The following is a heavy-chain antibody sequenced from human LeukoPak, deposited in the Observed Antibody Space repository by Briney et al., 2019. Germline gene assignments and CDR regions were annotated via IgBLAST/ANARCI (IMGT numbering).Heavy chain of an antibody. CDR3: ARERLWEQQLVDYYYGMDV. D-gene: IGHD6-13*01. Sequence: ASVKVSCKASGYTFTSYAMHWVRPAPGQRLEWMGWINTGNGNTKYSQKFQGRVTITRDTSASTAYMELSSLRSEDTAVYYCARERLWEQQLVDYYYGMDVWGQGTTVTVSS. CDR2: INTGNGNT. J-gene: IGHJ6*02. V-gene: IGHV1-3*04. CDR1: GYTFTSYA.